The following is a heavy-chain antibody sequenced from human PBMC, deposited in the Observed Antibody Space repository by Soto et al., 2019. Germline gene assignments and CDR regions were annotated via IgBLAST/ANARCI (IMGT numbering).Heavy chain of an antibody. J-gene: IGHJ6*02. CDR2: INHSGST. Sequence: PSETLSLTCAFYGWSFSGYYWIWIRQPPGKGLEWIGEINHSGSTNYNPSLKSRVAISVDTSKNQFSLKLSSVTAADTAVYYCARRSYYYGMDVWGQGTTVTVSS. CDR1: GWSFSGYY. CDR3: ARRSYYYGMDV. V-gene: IGHV4-34*01.